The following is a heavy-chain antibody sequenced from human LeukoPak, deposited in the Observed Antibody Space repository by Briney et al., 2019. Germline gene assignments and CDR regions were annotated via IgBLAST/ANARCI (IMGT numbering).Heavy chain of an antibody. CDR2: IRYDGSNK. D-gene: IGHD6-13*01. V-gene: IGHV3-30*02. CDR1: GFTFSSYG. Sequence: RGSLRLSCAASGFTFSSYGMHWVRQAPGKGLEWVAFIRYDGSNKYYADSVKGRFTISRDNSKSTLYLQMNSLRAEDTAVYYCAKPLGYSSSWDRGYYYYMDVWGKGTTVTVSS. CDR3: AKPLGYSSSWDRGYYYYMDV. J-gene: IGHJ6*03.